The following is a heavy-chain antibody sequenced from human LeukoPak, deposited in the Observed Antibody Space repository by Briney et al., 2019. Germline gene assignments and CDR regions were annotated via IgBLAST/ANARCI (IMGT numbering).Heavy chain of an antibody. CDR1: GGTFSSYA. CDR3: AREYWELYYGSRFDP. V-gene: IGHV1-69*01. J-gene: IGHJ5*02. Sequence: ASVKVSCKASGGTFSSYAISWVRQAPGQGLEWMGGIIPIFGTANYAQKFQGRVTITADESTSTAYMELSSLRSEDTAVYYCAREYWELYYGSRFDPWGQGTLVTVSS. D-gene: IGHD3-10*01. CDR2: IIPIFGTA.